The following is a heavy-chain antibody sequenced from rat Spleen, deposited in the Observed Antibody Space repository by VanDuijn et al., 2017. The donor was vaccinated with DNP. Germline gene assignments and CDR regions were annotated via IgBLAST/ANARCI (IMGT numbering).Heavy chain of an antibody. Sequence: EVQLVESGGGLVQPGGSLKLSCAASGFTFSDYYMAWVRQAPTKGLEWVASISSSGGTIYYRDSVKGRFTISRDYAKTTLYLQMDSLRSEDTATYYCTRSYNNHFDYWGQGVMVTVSS. CDR1: GFTFSDYY. J-gene: IGHJ2*01. D-gene: IGHD1-10*01. CDR2: ISSSGGTI. CDR3: TRSYNNHFDY. V-gene: IGHV5-25*01.